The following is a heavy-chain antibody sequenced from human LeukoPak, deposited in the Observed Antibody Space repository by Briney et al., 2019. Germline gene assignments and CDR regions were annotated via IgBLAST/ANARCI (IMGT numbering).Heavy chain of an antibody. CDR3: ARVTTYYYDSSGYAFDP. CDR2: ISGSGGSK. Sequence: GETLRLSCAASGFTFSSHGMNWVRQAPGKGLEWVSAISGSGGSKYYADSVKGRFTISRDNSKNTLYLQMNSLRAEDTAVYYCARVTTYYYDSSGYAFDPWGQGTLVTVSS. CDR1: GFTFSSHG. J-gene: IGHJ5*02. D-gene: IGHD3-22*01. V-gene: IGHV3-23*01.